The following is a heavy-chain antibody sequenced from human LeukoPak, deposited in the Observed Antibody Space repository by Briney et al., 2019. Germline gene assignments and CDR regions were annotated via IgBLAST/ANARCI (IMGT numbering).Heavy chain of an antibody. CDR3: ARDIAAAGLFLDY. J-gene: IGHJ4*02. V-gene: IGHV3-7*01. Sequence: PGGSLRLSCAASGFTFSSYWMSWVRQAPGKGLEWVANMKYDGSEKYYVDSVKGRFTISRDNAKNSLYLQMSSLRAEDTAVYYCARDIAAAGLFLDYWGQGTLVTVSS. CDR1: GFTFSSYW. D-gene: IGHD6-13*01. CDR2: MKYDGSEK.